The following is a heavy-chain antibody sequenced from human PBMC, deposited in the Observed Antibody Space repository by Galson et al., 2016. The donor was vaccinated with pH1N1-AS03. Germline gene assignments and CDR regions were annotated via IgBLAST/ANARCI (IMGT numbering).Heavy chain of an antibody. CDR1: GFNFSSYG. D-gene: IGHD1-26*01. Sequence: SLRLSCAVSGFNFSSYGMHWVRQAPGKGLEWVAVIYYDGNNKYYADSVKGRFTISRDNSKNTLYLQMNSLRAEDTAVYYCARDRVGATLLDYWGQGTLVTVSA. CDR2: IYYDGNNK. V-gene: IGHV3-33*01. CDR3: ARDRVGATLLDY. J-gene: IGHJ4*02.